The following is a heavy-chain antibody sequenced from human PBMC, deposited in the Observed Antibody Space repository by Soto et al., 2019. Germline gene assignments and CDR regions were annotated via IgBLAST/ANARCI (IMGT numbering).Heavy chain of an antibody. CDR2: ILYDGKKN. CDR3: AKDEVLVEVVARDYYGMDV. CDR1: GFTFSSYG. D-gene: IGHD2-15*01. V-gene: IGHV3-30*18. J-gene: IGHJ6*02. Sequence: QVQLVESGGGVVQPGRSLRLSCAASGFTFSSYGMHWVRQAPGKGLEWVALILYDGKKNHYADSVKGRFTISRDNSKNTLYLQMNSLRAEDTAVYYCAKDEVLVEVVARDYYGMDVWGQGTTVTVSS.